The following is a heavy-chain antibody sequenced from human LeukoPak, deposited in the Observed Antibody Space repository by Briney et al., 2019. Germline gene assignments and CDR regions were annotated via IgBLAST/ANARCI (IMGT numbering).Heavy chain of an antibody. D-gene: IGHD6-13*01. J-gene: IGHJ4*02. CDR1: GFTFSSYA. V-gene: IGHV3-23*01. Sequence: PGGSPRLSCAASGFTFSSYAMSWVRQAPGKGLEWVSAISGSGGSTYYADSVKGRFTISRDNSKNTLYLQMNSLRAEDTAVYYCATYSSSWYCFDYWGQGTLVTVSS. CDR2: ISGSGGST. CDR3: ATYSSSWYCFDY.